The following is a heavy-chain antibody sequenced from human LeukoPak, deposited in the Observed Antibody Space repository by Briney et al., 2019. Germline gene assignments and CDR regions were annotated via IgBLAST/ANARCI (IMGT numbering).Heavy chain of an antibody. CDR1: GFTFSSYE. CDR2: ISSSGSTI. V-gene: IGHV3-48*03. J-gene: IGHJ4*02. Sequence: GGSLRLSCAASGFTFSSYEMNWVRQAPGKGLEWVSYISSSGSTIYYADSVKGRFTISRDNAKNSLYLQMNSLGAEDTAVYYCARDFVGAFDYWGQGTLVAVSS. D-gene: IGHD1-26*01. CDR3: ARDFVGAFDY.